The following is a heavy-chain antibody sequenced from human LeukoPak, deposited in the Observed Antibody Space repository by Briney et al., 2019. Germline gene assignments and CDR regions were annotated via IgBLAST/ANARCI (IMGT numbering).Heavy chain of an antibody. D-gene: IGHD4-17*01. CDR2: INHSGST. CDR3: ARSPYGDYGDY. Sequence: SETLSLTCAVYGGSFSGYYWSWIRRPPGKGLEWIGEINHSGSTNYNPSLKSRVTISVDTSKNQFSLKLSSVTAADTAVYYCARSPYGDYGDYWGQGTLVTVSS. CDR1: GGSFSGYY. V-gene: IGHV4-34*01. J-gene: IGHJ4*02.